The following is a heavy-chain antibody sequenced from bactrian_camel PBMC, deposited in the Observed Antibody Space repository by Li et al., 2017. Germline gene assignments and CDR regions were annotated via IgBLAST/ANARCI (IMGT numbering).Heavy chain of an antibody. CDR3: AAGPWYTDEYKY. J-gene: IGHJ4*01. D-gene: IGHD6*01. CDR2: IHMGGSII. Sequence: QLVESGGGLLQPGESLRLPCAASGFTFSTYAMSWVRQAPGKGLSWVSGIHMGGSIIECADSVKGRFVTSRDNAKNEVYLQLNSLKSEDTALYYCAAGPWYTDEYKYWGQGTQVTVS. V-gene: IGHV3S40*01. CDR1: GFTFSTYA.